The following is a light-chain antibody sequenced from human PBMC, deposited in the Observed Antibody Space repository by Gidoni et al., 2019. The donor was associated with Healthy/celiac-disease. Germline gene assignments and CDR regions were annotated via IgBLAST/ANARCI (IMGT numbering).Light chain of an antibody. Sequence: VLTQSPATLSLSPGERATLSCRASQSVSSYLAWYQQKPGQAPRLRLYDASNRATGIPARFSGSGSGTDFTLTISSLEPEDLAVYYGKQRSNWITFGQGTRLEIK. J-gene: IGKJ5*01. CDR2: DAS. V-gene: IGKV3-11*01. CDR1: QSVSSY. CDR3: KQRSNWIT.